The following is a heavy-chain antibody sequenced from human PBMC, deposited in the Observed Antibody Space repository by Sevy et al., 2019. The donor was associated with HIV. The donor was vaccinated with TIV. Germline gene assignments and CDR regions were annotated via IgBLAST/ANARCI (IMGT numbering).Heavy chain of an antibody. J-gene: IGHJ5*02. CDR3: ARERVGAGRDWFDP. CDR1: GGTLTTYA. D-gene: IGHD1-26*01. V-gene: IGHV1-69*05. CDR2: IIPMFGTT. Sequence: ASVKVSCKASGGTLTTYAISWVRQAPGQGLEWMGGIIPMFGTTIFAQKFQGRVTLTTDESTSTAYMELRSLRAADTAVYYCARERVGAGRDWFDPWGQGTLVTVSS.